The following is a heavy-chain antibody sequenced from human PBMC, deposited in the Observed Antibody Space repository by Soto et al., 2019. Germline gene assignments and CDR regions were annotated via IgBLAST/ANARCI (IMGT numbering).Heavy chain of an antibody. J-gene: IGHJ4*02. CDR2: IYYSGST. D-gene: IGHD3-16*01. CDR1: GGSISSGDYY. CDR3: ASSPLRLGPYYFDY. Sequence: SATLSLTCTVSGGSISSGDYYWSWIRQPPGKGLEWIGYIYYSGSTYYNPSLKSRVTISVDTSKNQFSLKLSSVTAAGTAVYYCASSPLRLGPYYFDYWGQGTLVTVSS. V-gene: IGHV4-30-4*01.